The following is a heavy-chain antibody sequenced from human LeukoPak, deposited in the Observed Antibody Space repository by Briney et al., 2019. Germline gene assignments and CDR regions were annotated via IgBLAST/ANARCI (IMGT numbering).Heavy chain of an antibody. J-gene: IGHJ4*02. Sequence: SETLSLTCTVSGDFITAYYWSWIRQPPGKGLEWIGYVYYSGSTEHNPSLRSRVTISLEMSEHQFSLNLTSVTAADTAVYYCASNTGTVFDYWGQGALVTVSS. CDR1: GDFITAYY. CDR3: ASNTGTVFDY. CDR2: VYYSGST. D-gene: IGHD7-27*01. V-gene: IGHV4-59*01.